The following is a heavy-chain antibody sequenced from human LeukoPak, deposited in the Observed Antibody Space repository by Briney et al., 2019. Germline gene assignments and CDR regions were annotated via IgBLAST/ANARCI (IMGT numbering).Heavy chain of an antibody. Sequence: PGRSLRLSCAASGFTFDDYAMHWVRQAPGKGLEWVSGISWNSGSIGYADSVKGRFTISRDNAKNSLYLQMNSLRAEDTALYYCAKGDRPDQSRGDDYVNDAFDIWGQGTMVTVSS. J-gene: IGHJ3*02. CDR2: ISWNSGSI. V-gene: IGHV3-9*01. CDR1: GFTFDDYA. CDR3: AKGDRPDQSRGDDYVNDAFDI. D-gene: IGHD3-16*01.